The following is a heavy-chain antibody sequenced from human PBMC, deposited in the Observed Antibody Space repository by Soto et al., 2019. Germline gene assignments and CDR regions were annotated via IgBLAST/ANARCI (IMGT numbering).Heavy chain of an antibody. J-gene: IGHJ4*02. CDR1: GFTFSSYG. Sequence: SLRLSCAASGFTFSSYGMHWVRQAPGKGLEWVAIISYDGSNKYYGDSVKGRFTISRDSSKNTLYLQMNSLRAEDTAVYYCAKDPNDCSSISCFFHAPNWGQETLVTVSS. D-gene: IGHD2-2*01. CDR3: AKDPNDCSSISCFFHAPN. CDR2: ISYDGSNK. V-gene: IGHV3-30*18.